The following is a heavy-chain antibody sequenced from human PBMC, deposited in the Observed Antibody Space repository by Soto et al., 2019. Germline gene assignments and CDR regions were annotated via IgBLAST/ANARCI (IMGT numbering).Heavy chain of an antibody. CDR2: ISSSSSTI. V-gene: IGHV3-48*01. D-gene: IGHD2-15*01. CDR3: ARLDGYCSGGSCYYYMDV. CDR1: GFTFSSYS. J-gene: IGHJ6*03. Sequence: GGSLRLSCAASGFTFSSYSMNWVRQAPGKGLEWVSYISSSSSTIYYADSVKGRFTISRDNAKNSLYLQMNSLRAEDTAVYYCARLDGYCSGGSCYYYMDVWGKGTTVTVS.